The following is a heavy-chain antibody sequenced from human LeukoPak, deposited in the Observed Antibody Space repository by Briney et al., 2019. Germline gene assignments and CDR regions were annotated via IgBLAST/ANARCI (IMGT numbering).Heavy chain of an antibody. CDR2: IISSSSYI. D-gene: IGHD4/OR15-4a*01. CDR3: ARDDYGGLDY. Sequence: GGSLRLSCAASGFTSSSYGMSWVRQAPGKGLEWVSSIISSSSYIYYVDSVKSRFTISRDNAKNSLYLQMNSLRAEDTAVYYCARDDYGGLDYWGQGTLVTVSS. CDR1: GFTSSSYG. V-gene: IGHV3-21*01. J-gene: IGHJ4*02.